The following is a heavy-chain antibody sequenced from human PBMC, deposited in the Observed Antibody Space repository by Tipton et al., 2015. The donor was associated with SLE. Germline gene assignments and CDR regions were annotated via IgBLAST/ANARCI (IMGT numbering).Heavy chain of an antibody. D-gene: IGHD6-19*01. Sequence: TLSLTCAVYGGSFSGYYWSWIRQPPGKGLEWIGEINHSGSTNYNPSLKSRVTISVDTSKNQFSLKLSSVTAADTAVYYCARAIGRSSGWYFDYWGQGTLVPVSS. CDR3: ARAIGRSSGWYFDY. V-gene: IGHV4-34*01. J-gene: IGHJ4*02. CDR2: INHSGST. CDR1: GGSFSGYY.